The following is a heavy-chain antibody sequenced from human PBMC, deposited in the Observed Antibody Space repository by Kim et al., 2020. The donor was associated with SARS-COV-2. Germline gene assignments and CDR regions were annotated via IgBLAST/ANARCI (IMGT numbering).Heavy chain of an antibody. J-gene: IGHJ4*02. CDR1: GFTFSSYW. CDR3: AKVRAGIVVGMIDY. D-gene: IGHD2-2*01. CDR2: IKQDGSEK. Sequence: GGSLRLSCAASGFTFSSYWMTWVRQAPGKGLEWVANIKQDGSEKYYVDSVKGRFTISRDNAKNSLYLQMNSLRAEDTAVYYCAKVRAGIVVGMIDYWGQGTLVTVSP. V-gene: IGHV3-7*03.